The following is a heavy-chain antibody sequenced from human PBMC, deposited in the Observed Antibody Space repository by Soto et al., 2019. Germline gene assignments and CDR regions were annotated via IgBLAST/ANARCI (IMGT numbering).Heavy chain of an antibody. CDR3: ASGADADY. CDR1: GYTFTSYG. Sequence: QVQLVQSGAEVKKPGASVKVSCKASGYTFTSYGISWVRQAPGQGLESMGWISAYNGNTNYAQKLQGRDNMTTDTSTSTAYRERRSLRSDDTAVNYWASGADADYWGQGTLVTVSS. V-gene: IGHV1-18*01. D-gene: IGHD3-10*01. CDR2: ISAYNGNT. J-gene: IGHJ4*02.